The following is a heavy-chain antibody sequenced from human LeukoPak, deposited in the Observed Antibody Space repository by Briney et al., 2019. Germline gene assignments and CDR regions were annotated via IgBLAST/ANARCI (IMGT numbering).Heavy chain of an antibody. D-gene: IGHD3-9*01. CDR3: ARANYDILTGALDY. CDR1: GFTVSSNY. Sequence: GGSLRLSCAASGFTVSSNYMSCVRQAPGKWLEWVSIIYSGGSTYYADSVKGRFTISRDNSKNTLYLQMNSLRAEDTAVYYCARANYDILTGALDYWGQGTLVTVSS. J-gene: IGHJ4*02. V-gene: IGHV3-53*01. CDR2: IYSGGST.